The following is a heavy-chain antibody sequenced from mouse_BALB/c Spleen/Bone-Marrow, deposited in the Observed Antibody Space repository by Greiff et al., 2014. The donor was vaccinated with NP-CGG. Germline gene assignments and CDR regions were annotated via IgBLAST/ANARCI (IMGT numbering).Heavy chain of an antibody. CDR2: IDPSDSYT. Sequence: QVQLQQSGAELVKPGASVKMSCKASGYTFTSYWMHWVKQRPGQGLEWIGVIDPSDSYTSYNQKFKGKATLTVDTSSNTAYMQLSSLTSEDSAVYYCTRGDYDWYFDVWGAGTTVTVSS. CDR3: TRGDYDWYFDV. V-gene: IGHV1S127*01. D-gene: IGHD2-4*01. J-gene: IGHJ1*01. CDR1: GYTFTSYW.